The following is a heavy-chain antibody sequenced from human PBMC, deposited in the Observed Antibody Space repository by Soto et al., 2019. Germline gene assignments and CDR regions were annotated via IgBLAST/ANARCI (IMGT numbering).Heavy chain of an antibody. CDR3: ASRPKTAVTTSDIDY. V-gene: IGHV4-39*01. CDR1: GGSISSSSYY. Sequence: QLQLQESGPGLVKPSETLSLTCTVSGGSISSSSYYWGWIRQPPGKGLEWIGSIYYSGSTYYNPSLKSRVTIAVDTSKNQFSLKLSSVTAADTAVYYCASRPKTAVTTSDIDYWGQGTLVTVSS. J-gene: IGHJ4*02. D-gene: IGHD4-17*01. CDR2: IYYSGST.